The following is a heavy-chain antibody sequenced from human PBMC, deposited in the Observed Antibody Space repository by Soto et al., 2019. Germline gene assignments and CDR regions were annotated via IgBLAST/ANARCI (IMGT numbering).Heavy chain of an antibody. Sequence: QVQLVESGGGVVQPGRSLRLSCVASGFTFSTYGMYWDRQAPGKGLEWVAVISYDGSDKYYADSVKGRFTISRDNSKNTLYLQMNSLRAEDTAVYYCAKDQSHAFDIWGQGTMVTVSS. CDR2: ISYDGSDK. V-gene: IGHV3-30*18. CDR3: AKDQSHAFDI. CDR1: GFTFSTYG. J-gene: IGHJ3*02.